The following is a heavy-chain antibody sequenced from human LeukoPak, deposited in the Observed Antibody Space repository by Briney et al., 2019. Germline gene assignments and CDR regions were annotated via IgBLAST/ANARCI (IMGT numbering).Heavy chain of an antibody. V-gene: IGHV3-23*01. Sequence: GGSLRLSCAASGFTFSSYGMSWVRQAPGKGLEWVSAISGSGGSTYYADSVKGRFTISRDNSKNTLYLQMNSLRAEDTAVYYCAKDRFRLRSGGAYMDVWGKGTTVTISS. J-gene: IGHJ6*03. CDR2: ISGSGGST. CDR1: GFTFSSYG. CDR3: AKDRFRLRSGGAYMDV. D-gene: IGHD4-17*01.